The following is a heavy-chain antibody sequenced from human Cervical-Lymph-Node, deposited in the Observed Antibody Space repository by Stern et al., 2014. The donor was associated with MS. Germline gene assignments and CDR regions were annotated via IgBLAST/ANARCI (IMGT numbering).Heavy chain of an antibody. V-gene: IGHV4-59*01. CDR1: ADSINYNY. CDR2: IFYRGST. D-gene: IGHD6-13*01. J-gene: IGHJ4*02. Sequence: QLQLQESGPGLVKPSETLSLTCTVSADSINYNYWGWIRQPPGKALEWIGYIFYRGSTTYNPSVKSRVTISVDTSKNQFSLNLSSVTAADTAVYYCARVLRRRVIGAPGAGYYFDYWGQGTLVTVPS. CDR3: ARVLRRRVIGAPGAGYYFDY.